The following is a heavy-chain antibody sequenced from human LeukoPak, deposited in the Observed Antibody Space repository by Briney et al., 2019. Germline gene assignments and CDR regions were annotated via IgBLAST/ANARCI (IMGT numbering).Heavy chain of an antibody. V-gene: IGHV4-39*07. J-gene: IGHJ6*03. CDR3: ARVQEDTAMVTDYYYYMDV. Sequence: SETLSLTCTVSGGSISSSSYYWGWIRQPPGKGLEWIGSIYYSGSTYFNRSLKSRVTISVDTSKNQFSLKLSSVPAAATAVYYCARVQEDTAMVTDYYYYMDVWGKGTTVTVSS. CDR1: GGSISSSSYY. D-gene: IGHD5-18*01. CDR2: IYYSGST.